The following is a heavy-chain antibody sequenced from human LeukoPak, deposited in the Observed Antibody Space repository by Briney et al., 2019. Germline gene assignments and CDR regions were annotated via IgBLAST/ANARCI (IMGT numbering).Heavy chain of an antibody. J-gene: IGHJ3*02. CDR2: MSFDGFSK. V-gene: IGHV3-30*04. D-gene: IGHD3-22*01. CDR1: TVILSTTI. Sequence: SGGSLRLSCEVPTVILSTTIIHWVRQAPGKGLEWVAAMSFDGFSKYYADYMKDRLTISRDESKNTFHLQMGSLKPGDTAVYYCAREGHTSGHCGTFDNWGQGTTVAVSS. CDR3: AREGHTSGHCGTFDN.